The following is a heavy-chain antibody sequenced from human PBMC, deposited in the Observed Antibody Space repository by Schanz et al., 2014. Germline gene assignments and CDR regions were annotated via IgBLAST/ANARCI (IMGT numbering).Heavy chain of an antibody. V-gene: IGHV3-7*01. Sequence: DVQLVESGGTLVRPGGSLRLSCAASGFNFSSHWMTWVRQAPGRGLEWVANIRKDVRAKYYVDSVKGRFTISRDNIASSLFLQMNSLRAEDSAVYYCARGLIVGDGQHFYFSYGLDVWGQGTTVTVSS. CDR3: ARGLIVGDGQHFYFSYGLDV. CDR2: IRKDVRAK. J-gene: IGHJ6*02. CDR1: GFNFSSHW. D-gene: IGHD1-26*01.